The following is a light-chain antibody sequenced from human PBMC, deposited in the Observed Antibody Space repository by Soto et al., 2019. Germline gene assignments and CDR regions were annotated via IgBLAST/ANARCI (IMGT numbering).Light chain of an antibody. CDR1: SSDVGGYT. J-gene: IGLJ1*01. CDR3: ASSAGSLYV. CDR2: EVT. Sequence: QSALTQPPSASGSPGQSVTISCTGSSSDVGGYTVSWYQHLPGKAPKVMIYEVTKRPSGVPDRFSGSKSGNTASLTVSGLQAEDEADYYCASSAGSLYVFGTGTKVTVL. V-gene: IGLV2-8*01.